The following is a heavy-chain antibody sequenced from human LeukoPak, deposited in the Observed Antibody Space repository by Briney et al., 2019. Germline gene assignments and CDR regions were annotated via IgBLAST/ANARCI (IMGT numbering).Heavy chain of an antibody. CDR3: AKGCSSTSCYTTETPFDY. CDR2: ISGSGGST. J-gene: IGHJ4*02. Sequence: GGSLRLSCAASGFTLSSYAMSWVRQAPGKGLEWVSAISGSGGSTYYADSVKGRFTISRDNSKNTLYLQMNSLRAEDTAVYYCAKGCSSTSCYTTETPFDYWGQGTLVTVSS. D-gene: IGHD2-2*02. V-gene: IGHV3-23*01. CDR1: GFTLSSYA.